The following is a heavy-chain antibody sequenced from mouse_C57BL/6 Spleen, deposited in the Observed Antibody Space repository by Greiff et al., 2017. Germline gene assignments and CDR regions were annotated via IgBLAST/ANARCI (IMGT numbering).Heavy chain of an antibody. V-gene: IGHV8-12*01. J-gene: IGHJ4*01. D-gene: IGHD1-1*01. CDR3: ARRAGSNPTMDY. CDR2: IYWDDDK. CDR1: GFSLSTSGMG. Sequence: QVTLKESGPGILQPSQTLSLTCSFSGFSLSTSGMGLSWLSPPPGKGLEWLAHIYWDDDKRSNPFLKSRLTISKDTSRNPVFLNITSVDTADTATYYCARRAGSNPTMDYWGQGTSVTVSS.